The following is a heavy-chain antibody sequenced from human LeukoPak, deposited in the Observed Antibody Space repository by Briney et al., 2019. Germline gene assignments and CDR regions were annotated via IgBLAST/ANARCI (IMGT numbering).Heavy chain of an antibody. CDR1: GGSISSSSYY. CDR3: ARGQGTVTTH. J-gene: IGHJ4*02. CDR2: INHSGSA. D-gene: IGHD4-17*01. Sequence: SETLSLTCTVSGGSISSSSYYWTWIRQPPGKGLEWIGEINHSGSANYNPSLKSRVTISLDTSKNQFSLKLSSVTAADTAVYYCARGQGTVTTHWGQGTLVTVSS. V-gene: IGHV4-39*07.